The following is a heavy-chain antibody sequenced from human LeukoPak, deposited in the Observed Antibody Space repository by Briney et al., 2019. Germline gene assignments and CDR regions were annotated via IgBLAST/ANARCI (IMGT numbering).Heavy chain of an antibody. CDR3: ARPYCSSTSCYYDY. CDR1: GGTFSSYA. V-gene: IGHV1-18*01. CDR2: ISAYNGNT. Sequence: GSSVKVSCKASGGTFSSYAISWVRQAPGQGLEWMGWISAYNGNTNYAQKLQGRVTMTTDTSTSTAYMELRSLRSDDTAVYYCARPYCSSTSCYYDYWGQGTLVTVSS. D-gene: IGHD2-2*01. J-gene: IGHJ4*02.